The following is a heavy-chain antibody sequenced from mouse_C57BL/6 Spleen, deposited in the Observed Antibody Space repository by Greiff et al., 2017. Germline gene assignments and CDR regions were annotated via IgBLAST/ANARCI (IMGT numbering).Heavy chain of an antibody. CDR2: ISYDGSN. J-gene: IGHJ3*01. Sequence: EVKLQESGPGLVKPSQSLSLTCSVTGYSITSGYYWNWIRQFPGNKLEWMGYISYDGSNNYNPSLKNRISITRDTSKNQFFLKLNSVTTEDTATYYCARGANWWFAYWGQGTLVTVSA. D-gene: IGHD4-1*01. CDR1: GYSITSGYY. V-gene: IGHV3-6*01. CDR3: ARGANWWFAY.